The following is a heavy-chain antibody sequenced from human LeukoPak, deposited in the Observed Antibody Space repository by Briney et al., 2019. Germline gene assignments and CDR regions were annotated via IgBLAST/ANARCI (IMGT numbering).Heavy chain of an antibody. V-gene: IGHV4-30-2*01. CDR3: ARIRYDTYAFDI. CDR1: GGSISSGGYS. D-gene: IGHD3-9*01. J-gene: IGHJ3*02. CDR2: IYHSGST. Sequence: SETLSLTCAVSGGSISSGGYSWSWIRQPPGKGLEWIGYIYHSGSTYYNPSLKSRVTISVGRSKNQFSLKLSSVTAADTAVYYCARIRYDTYAFDIWGQGTMVTVSS.